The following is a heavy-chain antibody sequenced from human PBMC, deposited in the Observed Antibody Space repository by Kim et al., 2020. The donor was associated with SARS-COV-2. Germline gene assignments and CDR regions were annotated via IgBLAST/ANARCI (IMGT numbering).Heavy chain of an antibody. J-gene: IGHJ4*02. D-gene: IGHD5-12*01. Sequence: YVDSVKGRFTISRDNVKNSLYLQINSLRAEDTALYYCARAPRGYDSSPFYWGQGTLVSVSS. V-gene: IGHV3-7*01. CDR3: ARAPRGYDSSPFY.